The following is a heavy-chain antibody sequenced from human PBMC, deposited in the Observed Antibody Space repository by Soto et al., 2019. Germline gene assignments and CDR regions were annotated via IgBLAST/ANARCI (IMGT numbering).Heavy chain of an antibody. V-gene: IGHV1-46*01. CDR3: ARDARVVVAAKYFDY. CDR2: INPSGGST. Sequence: QVQLVQSGAEVKKPGASVKVSCKASGYTFTSYYMHWVRQAPGQGLEWMGIINPSGGSTSYAQKFQGRVTMTRDTSTSTVYMELSSLRSEDTAVYYCARDARVVVAAKYFDYWGQGTLVTVSS. CDR1: GYTFTSYY. D-gene: IGHD2-15*01. J-gene: IGHJ4*02.